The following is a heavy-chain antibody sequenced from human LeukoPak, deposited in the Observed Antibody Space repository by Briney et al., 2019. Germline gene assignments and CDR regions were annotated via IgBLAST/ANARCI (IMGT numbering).Heavy chain of an antibody. Sequence: GGSLRLSCAASGFTFSNYGMSWVRQAPGKGLEWVSAISGSGGSTTYADSVKGRFTISRDNAKDTLYLQMNSLRAEDTAVYYCAGHHQAYSRTYWGQGTLVTVSS. V-gene: IGHV3-23*01. J-gene: IGHJ4*02. CDR1: GFTFSNYG. CDR2: ISGSGGST. D-gene: IGHD1-26*01. CDR3: AGHHQAYSRTY.